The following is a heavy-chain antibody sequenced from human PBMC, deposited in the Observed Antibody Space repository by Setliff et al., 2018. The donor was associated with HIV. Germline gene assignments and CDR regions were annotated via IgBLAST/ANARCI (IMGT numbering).Heavy chain of an antibody. CDR1: GFTFSSYS. V-gene: IGHV3-21*01. J-gene: IGHJ4*02. Sequence: GGSLRLSCAASGFTFSSYSMNWVRQAPGKGLEWVSSISSSSSYIYYADSVKGRFTISRDNAKNSLYLQMNSLRAEDTAVYYCARDLFYSGNYWVFDYWGQGTLVTVSS. CDR2: ISSSSSYI. D-gene: IGHD1-26*01. CDR3: ARDLFYSGNYWVFDY.